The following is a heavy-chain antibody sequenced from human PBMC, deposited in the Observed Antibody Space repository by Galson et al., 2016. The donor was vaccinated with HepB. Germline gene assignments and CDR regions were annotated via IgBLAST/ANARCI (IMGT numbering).Heavy chain of an antibody. D-gene: IGHD3-16*01. V-gene: IGHV3-23*01. J-gene: IGHJ3*01. Sequence: SLRLSCAASGFAFSTYGMTWVRQAPGRGLEWLSYIGVNDIYYADSVKGRFTISRDNSKDTLYLQMNNLRVEDTAMYYCAKDHFGGNGIFDALNLWGQGTMVTVSS. CDR2: IGVNDI. CDR1: GFAFSTYG. CDR3: AKDHFGGNGIFDALNL.